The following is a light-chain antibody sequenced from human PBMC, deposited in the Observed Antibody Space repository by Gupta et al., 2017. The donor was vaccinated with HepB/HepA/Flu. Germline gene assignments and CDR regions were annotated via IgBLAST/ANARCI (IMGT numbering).Light chain of an antibody. J-gene: IGKJ2*04. Sequence: DIVLTQSPATLSLSPGERATLSCRASQSVSSYLAWYQQKPGQAPRLLIYDASNRATGIPARFSGSGSGTDFTLTISSLEPEDFAVDYCQQRSNWPPVCSFGQGTKLEIK. V-gene: IGKV3-11*01. CDR2: DAS. CDR3: QQRSNWPPVCS. CDR1: QSVSSY.